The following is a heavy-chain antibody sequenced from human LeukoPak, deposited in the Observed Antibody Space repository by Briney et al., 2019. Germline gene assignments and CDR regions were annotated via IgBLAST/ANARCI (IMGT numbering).Heavy chain of an antibody. Sequence: PGGSLRLSCAASGFTFSSYAMSWVRQAPGKGLEWVSSISGSGGSTYYADSVKGRFTISRDNSKNTLHLQMNSLRAEDTAVFYCAKFVYSGYDNNWVHSWGQGTLVTVSS. D-gene: IGHD5-12*01. CDR3: AKFVYSGYDNNWVHS. J-gene: IGHJ5*01. V-gene: IGHV3-23*01. CDR1: GFTFSSYA. CDR2: ISGSGGST.